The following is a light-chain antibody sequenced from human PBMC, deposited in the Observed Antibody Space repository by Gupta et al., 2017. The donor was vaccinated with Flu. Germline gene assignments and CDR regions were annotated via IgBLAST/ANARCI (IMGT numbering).Light chain of an antibody. CDR2: DVS. CDR1: RIEVGGYNW. J-gene: IGLJ2*01. CDR3: CSYTSSSIVV. V-gene: IGLV2-14*04. Sequence: SNSSPCTGTRIEVGGYNWVGCDHMHPDKPHMLMVYDVSNSTAGVANRFSGSKSGNTASLTISAREEEDDADYYCCSYTSSSIVVFGGGTKLTVL.